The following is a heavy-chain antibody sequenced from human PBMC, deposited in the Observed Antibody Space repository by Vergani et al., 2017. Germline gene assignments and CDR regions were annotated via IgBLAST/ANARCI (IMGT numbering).Heavy chain of an antibody. D-gene: IGHD6-19*01. CDR2: IYTSGST. V-gene: IGHV4-61*02. CDR3: ARALPYSSGYLGMDV. CDR1: GGSISSGSYY. J-gene: IGHJ6*02. Sequence: QVQLQESGPGLVKPSQTLSLTCTVSGGSISSGSYYWSWIRQPAGKGLEWIGRIYTSGSTNYNPSLKSRVTISVDTSKNQFSLKLSSVTAADTAVYYCARALPYSSGYLGMDVWGQGTTVTVSS.